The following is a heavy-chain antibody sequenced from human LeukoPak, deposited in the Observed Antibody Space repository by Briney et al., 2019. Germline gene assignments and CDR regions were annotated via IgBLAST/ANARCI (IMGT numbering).Heavy chain of an antibody. J-gene: IGHJ4*02. D-gene: IGHD5-18*01. Sequence: GGSLRLSCAASGFTFDDYGMSWVRQAPGKGLEWVSSISSSSSYIYYADSVKGRFTISRDNAKNSLYLQMNSLRAEDTAVYYCARGYSYGSDYWGQGTLVTVSS. V-gene: IGHV3-21*01. CDR2: ISSSSSYI. CDR3: ARGYSYGSDY. CDR1: GFTFDDYG.